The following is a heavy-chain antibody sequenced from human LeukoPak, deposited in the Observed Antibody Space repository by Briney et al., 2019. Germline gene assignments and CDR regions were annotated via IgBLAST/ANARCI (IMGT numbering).Heavy chain of an antibody. D-gene: IGHD5-18*01. V-gene: IGHV3-23*01. CDR1: GFTFSNYA. CDR2: ISDNTGSP. Sequence: GGSLRLSYAASGFTFSNYAMNWVRQAPGKGLEWVSSISDNTGSPYYEDSVKGRFTISRDNSKNTLYLQMNSLRAEDTALYRCAKGGYRFGSLGLGYFDYWGQGALVTVSS. CDR3: AKGGYRFGSLGLGYFDY. J-gene: IGHJ4*02.